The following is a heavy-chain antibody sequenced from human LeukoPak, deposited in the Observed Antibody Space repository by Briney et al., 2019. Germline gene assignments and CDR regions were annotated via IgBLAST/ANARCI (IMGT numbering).Heavy chain of an antibody. CDR3: AKDGAWLRFDD. Sequence: GGSLRLSCAASGFTFSSYAMHWVRQAPGKGLEWVALIAHDGSNKYYADSVKGRFTISRDDSKNTLYLQMKNLRAEDTAVYYCAKDGAWLRFDDWGQGILVSVSS. V-gene: IGHV3-30*04. CDR2: IAHDGSNK. CDR1: GFTFSSYA. D-gene: IGHD5-12*01. J-gene: IGHJ4*02.